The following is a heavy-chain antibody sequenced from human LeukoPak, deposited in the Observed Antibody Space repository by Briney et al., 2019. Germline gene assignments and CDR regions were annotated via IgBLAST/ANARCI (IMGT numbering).Heavy chain of an antibody. CDR2: IIPILGIA. CDR3: ASHRDGYNQDY. CDR1: GGTFSSYA. Sequence: GASVKVSCKASGGTFSSYAISWVRQAPGQGLEWMGRIIPILGIANYAQKFQGSVTITADKSTSTAYMELSSLRSEDTAVYYCASHRDGYNQDYWGQGTLVTVSS. V-gene: IGHV1-69*04. J-gene: IGHJ4*02. D-gene: IGHD5-24*01.